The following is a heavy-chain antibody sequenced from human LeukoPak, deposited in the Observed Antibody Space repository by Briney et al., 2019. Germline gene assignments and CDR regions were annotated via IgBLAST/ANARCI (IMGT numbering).Heavy chain of an antibody. CDR2: IIPILGIA. CDR1: GGTFSSYA. Sequence: SVKVSCKASGGTFSSYAISWVRQAPGQGLEWMGRIIPILGIANYAQKFQGRVTITADKSTSTAYMELSSLRSEDTAVYYCARDRIVVVPSDAFDIWGQGTMVTVSS. D-gene: IGHD2-2*01. J-gene: IGHJ3*02. V-gene: IGHV1-69*04. CDR3: ARDRIVVVPSDAFDI.